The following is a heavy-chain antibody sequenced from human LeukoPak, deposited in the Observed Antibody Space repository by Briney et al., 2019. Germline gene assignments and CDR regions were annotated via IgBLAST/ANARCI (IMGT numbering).Heavy chain of an antibody. J-gene: IGHJ4*02. D-gene: IGHD2-2*01. V-gene: IGHV3-23*01. CDR1: GFTFSSYA. Sequence: PGGSLRLSCAASGFTFSSYAMSWVRQALGKGLEWVSAISGSGGSTYYADFVKGRFTISRDNSKNTLYLQMNSLRAEDTAVYYCAKALYCSSTSCHGLFDYWGQGTLVTVSS. CDR3: AKALYCSSTSCHGLFDY. CDR2: ISGSGGST.